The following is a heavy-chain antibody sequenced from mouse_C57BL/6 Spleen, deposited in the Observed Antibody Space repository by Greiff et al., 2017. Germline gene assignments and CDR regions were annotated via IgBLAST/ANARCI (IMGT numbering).Heavy chain of an antibody. V-gene: IGHV1-4*01. CDR2: INPSSGYT. CDR1: GYTFTSYT. CDR3: ALNPYWDFEV. Sequence: QVQLKESGAELARPGASVKMSCKASGYTFTSYTMHWVKQRPGQGLEWIGYINPSSGYTKYNQKFKDKATLTADKSSSTAYMQLSSLTSEDSAVYYGALNPYWDFEVWGTGTTVTVSS. J-gene: IGHJ1*03.